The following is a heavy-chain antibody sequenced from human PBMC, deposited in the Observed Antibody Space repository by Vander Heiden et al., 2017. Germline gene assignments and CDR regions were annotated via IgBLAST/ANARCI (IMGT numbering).Heavy chain of an antibody. CDR3: ARLRGYTYGPPGY. CDR1: GRSITSSSHY. V-gene: IGHV4-39*01. D-gene: IGHD5-18*01. J-gene: IGHJ4*02. Sequence: QPQLQESRPGLVKPSETLSLTCTVSGRSITSSSHYWGWVRQPPGKGLEWIGSIYFSGSTYYNPSLKSRVTISINTSKNQFSLNLNSVTAADTAVYYCARLRGYTYGPPGYWGQGTLVTVSS. CDR2: IYFSGST.